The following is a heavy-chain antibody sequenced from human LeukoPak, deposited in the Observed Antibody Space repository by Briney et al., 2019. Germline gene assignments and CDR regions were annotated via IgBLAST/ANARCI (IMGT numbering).Heavy chain of an antibody. CDR1: GGSFSGYY. D-gene: IGHD3-9*01. CDR3: ARVYYDILTGQSMGYYFDY. J-gene: IGHJ4*02. Sequence: PSETLSLTCAVYGGSFSGYYWSWVRQPPGKGLEWIGEINHSGSTNYNPSLKSRVTISVYTSKNQFSLKLSSVPAADTAVYYCARVYYDILTGQSMGYYFDYWGQGTLVTVSS. CDR2: INHSGST. V-gene: IGHV4-34*01.